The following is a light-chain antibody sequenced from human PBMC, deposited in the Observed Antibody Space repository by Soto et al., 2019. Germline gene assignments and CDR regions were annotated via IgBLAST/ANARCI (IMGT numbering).Light chain of an antibody. V-gene: IGKV3-20*01. Sequence: TLSLSPGERATLSCRASQSVSSSSLARYEQKPGQAPGLLIYGASSRAPDIPDRFGGSGSGTDFTLTSSRLGPEDLAVYYCQHNGSSPGGTFGQGTKVEI. CDR1: QSVSSSS. CDR3: QHNGSSPGGT. J-gene: IGKJ1*01. CDR2: GAS.